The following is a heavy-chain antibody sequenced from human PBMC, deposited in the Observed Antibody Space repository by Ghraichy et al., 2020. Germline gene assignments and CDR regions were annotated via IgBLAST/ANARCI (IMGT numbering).Heavy chain of an antibody. CDR3: ARGYPPYGGNNYYYYYGMDV. D-gene: IGHD4-23*01. J-gene: IGHJ6*02. CDR2: MNPNSGNT. V-gene: IGHV1-8*01. CDR1: GYTFTSYD. Sequence: ASVKVSCKASGYTFTSYDINWVRQATGQGLEWMGWMNPNSGNTGYAQKFQGRVTMTRNTSISTAYMELSSLRSEDTAVYYCARGYPPYGGNNYYYYYGMDVWGQGTTVTVSS.